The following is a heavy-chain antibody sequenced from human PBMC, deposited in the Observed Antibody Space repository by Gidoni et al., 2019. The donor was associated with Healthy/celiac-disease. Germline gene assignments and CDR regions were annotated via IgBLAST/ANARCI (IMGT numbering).Heavy chain of an antibody. CDR3: ARDLLHGGPFDP. V-gene: IGHV3-33*01. Sequence: QVQLVESGGGVVQPGRSLRLSCAASGFTFSSDGMHWVRQAPGKGLEWVAVIWYDGSNKYYADSVKGRFTISRDNSKNTLYLQMNSLRAEDTAVYYCARDLLHGGPFDPWGQGTLVTVSS. CDR1: GFTFSSDG. D-gene: IGHD3-10*01. J-gene: IGHJ5*02. CDR2: IWYDGSNK.